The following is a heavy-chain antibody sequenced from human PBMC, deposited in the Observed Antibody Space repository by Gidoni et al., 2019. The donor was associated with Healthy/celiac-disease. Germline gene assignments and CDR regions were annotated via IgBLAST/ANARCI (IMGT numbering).Heavy chain of an antibody. V-gene: IGHV3-49*05. CDR1: GFTFGDYA. CDR3: TRVGGSYWLFFDY. CDR2: IRSKAYCGTT. J-gene: IGHJ4*02. D-gene: IGHD1-26*01. Sequence: EVQLVESGGGLVKPGRSLRLSCTASGFTFGDYAMSWFRQAPGKGLEWVGFIRSKAYCGTTEYAASVKGRFTISRDDSKSIAYLQMNSLKTEDTAVYYCTRVGGSYWLFFDYWGQGTLVTVSS.